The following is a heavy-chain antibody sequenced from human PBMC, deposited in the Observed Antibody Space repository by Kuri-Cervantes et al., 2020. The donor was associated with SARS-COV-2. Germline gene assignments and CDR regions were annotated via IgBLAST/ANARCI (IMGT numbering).Heavy chain of an antibody. J-gene: IGHJ4*02. CDR3: ATEVGDY. CDR2: MNPNSGYT. V-gene: IGHV1-8*03. CDR1: GCTFTSYD. D-gene: IGHD1-26*01. Sequence: ASVKVSCKTSGCTFTSYDITWVRQATGQGLEWMGWMNPNSGYTGYAQKFQGRVTLTRNTSISTAYMELNSLTSEDTAVYYCATEVGDYWGQGTLVTVSS.